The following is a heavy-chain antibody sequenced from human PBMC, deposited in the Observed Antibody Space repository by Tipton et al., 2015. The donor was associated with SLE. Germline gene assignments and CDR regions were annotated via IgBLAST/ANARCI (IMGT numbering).Heavy chain of an antibody. CDR3: ARDRSEGTWWYYGLDV. D-gene: IGHD2-8*02. Sequence: QLVQSGAEVKRPGASVRVSCKASGFSFTSYALHWVRQAPGQSLEWMGWYNPGSDKTKYSANFQGRVTFSSDASAKTAYMELSSLKSEDTAVYFCARDRSEGTWWYYGLDVWGQGTTVTVSS. CDR2: YNPGSDKT. J-gene: IGHJ6*02. V-gene: IGHV1-3*01. CDR1: GFSFTSYA.